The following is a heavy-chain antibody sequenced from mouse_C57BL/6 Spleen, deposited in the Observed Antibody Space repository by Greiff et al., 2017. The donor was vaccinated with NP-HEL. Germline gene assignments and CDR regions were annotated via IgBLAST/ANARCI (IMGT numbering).Heavy chain of an antibody. CDR3: ARVGKFITTVVAIDY. CDR1: GYTFTSYW. V-gene: IGHV1-50*01. J-gene: IGHJ2*01. CDR2: IDPSDSYT. D-gene: IGHD1-1*01. Sequence: QVQLKQPGAELVKPGASVKLSCKASGYTFTSYWMQWVKQRPGQGLEWIGEIDPSDSYTNYNQKFKGKATLTVDTSSSTAYMQLSSLTSEDSAVYYCARVGKFITTVVAIDYWGQGTTLTVSS.